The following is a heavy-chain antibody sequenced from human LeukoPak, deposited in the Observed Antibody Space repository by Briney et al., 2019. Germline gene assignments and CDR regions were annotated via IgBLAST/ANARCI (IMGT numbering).Heavy chain of an antibody. Sequence: TLSLTCTVSGGSITGSYWSWLRQPPGKGLEYIGYIYYSGSTNYNPSLKSRVTISVDTSKNQFSLKLTSVTVADTAVYYCATAGPISGRHNYFDSWGQGTLVTVSS. CDR3: ATAGPISGRHNYFDS. D-gene: IGHD3-10*01. CDR1: GGSITGSY. J-gene: IGHJ4*02. V-gene: IGHV4-59*01. CDR2: IYYSGST.